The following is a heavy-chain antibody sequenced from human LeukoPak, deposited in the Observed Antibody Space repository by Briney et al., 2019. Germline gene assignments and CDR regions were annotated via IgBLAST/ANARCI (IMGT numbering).Heavy chain of an antibody. J-gene: IGHJ4*02. Sequence: PSETLSLTCAVYGGSFSGYYWSWIRQPPGKGLEWIGEINHSGSTNYNPSPKSRVTISVDTSKNQFSLKLSSVTAADTAVYYCASEDAYCGGDCYPYWGQGTLVTVSS. D-gene: IGHD2-21*02. CDR1: GGSFSGYY. V-gene: IGHV4-34*01. CDR2: INHSGST. CDR3: ASEDAYCGGDCYPY.